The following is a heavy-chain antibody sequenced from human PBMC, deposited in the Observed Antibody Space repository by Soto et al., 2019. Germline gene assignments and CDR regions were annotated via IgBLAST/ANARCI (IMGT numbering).Heavy chain of an antibody. V-gene: IGHV3-30*18. CDR3: AKSDSSSWYYFDY. J-gene: IGHJ4*02. CDR2: ISYDGSNK. Sequence: PGGSIRLSCAASGLTFSSYGMHWVLQAPGKGLEWVAVISYDGSNKYYADSVKGRFTISRDNSKNTLYLQMNSLRAEDTAVYYCAKSDSSSWYYFDYWGQGTLVTVSS. D-gene: IGHD6-13*01. CDR1: GLTFSSYG.